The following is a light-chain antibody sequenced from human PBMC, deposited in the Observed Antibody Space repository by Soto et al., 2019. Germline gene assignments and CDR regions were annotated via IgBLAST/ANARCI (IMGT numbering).Light chain of an antibody. J-gene: IGKJ1*01. CDR1: QSVRSN. CDR2: GAS. V-gene: IGKV3-15*01. Sequence: EIVMTQSPPTLSVSPGERATLSCGASQSVRSNLAWYQQKPGQAPRLLIYGASTRATGIPARFSGSGSGTEFTLTISSLQSEDFAVYSCQQYNDWPPWTFGQGTKVEIK. CDR3: QQYNDWPPWT.